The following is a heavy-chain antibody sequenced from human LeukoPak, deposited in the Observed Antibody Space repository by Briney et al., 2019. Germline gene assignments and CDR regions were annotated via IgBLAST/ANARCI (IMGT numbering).Heavy chain of an antibody. CDR3: ARGSSPYNWYFDL. D-gene: IGHD4-11*01. J-gene: IGHJ2*01. Sequence: ASVKVSCKASGYRLRNHGISWVRQAPGQGLEWMGWIGADSGDTNGDTHYAEKLQGRVTMTTDTSKDTAYMDLRSLTSDDTAVYYCARGSSPYNWYFDLWGRGTLVTVYS. CDR2: IGADSGDTNGDT. V-gene: IGHV1-18*01. CDR1: GYRLRNHG.